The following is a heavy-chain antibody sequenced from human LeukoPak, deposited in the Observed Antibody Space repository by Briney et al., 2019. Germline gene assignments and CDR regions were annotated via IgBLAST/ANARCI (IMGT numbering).Heavy chain of an antibody. CDR3: AREGGLYSSSLPDY. Sequence: GGSLRLSCAASGFTFSSYWMSWVRQAPGKGLEWVANIKQDGSEKYYVDSVKGRLTISRDNAKNTLYLQMNSLRAEDTAVYYCAREGGLYSSSLPDYWGQGTLVTVSS. CDR1: GFTFSSYW. D-gene: IGHD6-13*01. V-gene: IGHV3-7*01. CDR2: IKQDGSEK. J-gene: IGHJ4*02.